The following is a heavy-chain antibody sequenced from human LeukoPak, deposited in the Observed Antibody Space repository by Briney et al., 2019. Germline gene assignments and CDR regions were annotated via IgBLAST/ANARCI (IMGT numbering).Heavy chain of an antibody. Sequence: GSVKVSCKASGYTFTSYGISWVRQAPGQGLEWMGWISAYNGNTNYAQKLQGRVTMTTDTSTSTAYMELRSLRSDDTAVYYCAGGYCSSTSCPLGYWGQGTLVTVSS. CDR2: ISAYNGNT. CDR1: GYTFTSYG. V-gene: IGHV1-18*01. CDR3: AGGYCSSTSCPLGY. D-gene: IGHD2-2*01. J-gene: IGHJ4*02.